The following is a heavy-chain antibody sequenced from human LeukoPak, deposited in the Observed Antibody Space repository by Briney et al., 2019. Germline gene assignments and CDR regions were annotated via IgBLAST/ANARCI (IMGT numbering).Heavy chain of an antibody. V-gene: IGHV1-18*01. D-gene: IGHD3-3*01. CDR3: ARDAVLAARYYDFWSGYYNFDY. CDR2: ISAYNGNT. J-gene: IGHJ4*02. CDR1: GYTFTSYG. Sequence: ASVKVSCKASGYTFTSYGISWVRQAPGQGLEWMGWISAYNGNTNYAQKLQGRVTMTTDTSTSTAYMELRSLRSDDTAVYYCARDAVLAARYYDFWSGYYNFDYWGQGTLVTVSS.